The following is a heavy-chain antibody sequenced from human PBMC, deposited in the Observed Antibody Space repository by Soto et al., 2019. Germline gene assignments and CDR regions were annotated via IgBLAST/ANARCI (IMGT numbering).Heavy chain of an antibody. CDR2: INPHTGGI. CDR1: GFTFNGFY. D-gene: IGHD1-1*01. Sequence: ASVKVSCKASGFTFNGFYMHWVRQAPGQGLEWTGWINPHTGGIKYAQKFQGRVTMTRDTSISTAYMELRSLRSDDTAVYYCGRVSFAAEENWNDEYNWIDPWGKGTMVTVPS. J-gene: IGHJ5*02. V-gene: IGHV1-2*02. CDR3: GRVSFAAEENWNDEYNWIDP.